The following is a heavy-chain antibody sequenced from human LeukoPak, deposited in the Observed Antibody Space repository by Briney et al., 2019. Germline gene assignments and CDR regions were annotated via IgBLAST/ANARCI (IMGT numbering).Heavy chain of an antibody. CDR3: AKDRFPSGSYYFDN. V-gene: IGHV3-23*01. CDR2: IGGGGGDT. CDR1: GFTFSSYA. J-gene: IGHJ4*02. Sequence: GGSLRLSCAASGFTFSSYAMSWVRQAPGKGLEWVSAIGGGGGDTYYADSVKGRFTISRDNSKHTLYLQMSSLRADDTAVYYCAKDRFPSGSYYFDNWGQGTLVTASS. D-gene: IGHD3-10*01.